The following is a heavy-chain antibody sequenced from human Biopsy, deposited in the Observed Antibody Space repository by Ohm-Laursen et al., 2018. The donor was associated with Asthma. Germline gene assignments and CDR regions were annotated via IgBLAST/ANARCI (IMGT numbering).Heavy chain of an antibody. D-gene: IGHD2-2*01. V-gene: IGHV3-7*01. J-gene: IGHJ4*02. CDR1: GFTFSGSC. Sequence: SLRLSCAASGFTFSGSCMIWVRQAPGKGLQWLAFIKPDGSQTYYADSVEGRFSIPRDNSKNSLYLQMSSLRGEDTAIYYCATLSWYASQYWGQGTLVTVSS. CDR3: ATLSWYASQY. CDR2: IKPDGSQT.